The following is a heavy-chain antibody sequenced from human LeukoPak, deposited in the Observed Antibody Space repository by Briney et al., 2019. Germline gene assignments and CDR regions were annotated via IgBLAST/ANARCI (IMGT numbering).Heavy chain of an antibody. Sequence: GGSLRLSCAASGFTFSDYYMSWIRQAPGKGLEWVSSISSSGSTIYYADSVKGRFTISRDNAKNSLYLQMNSLRAEDTAVYYCARDSGTQYSYYYYGMDVWGQGTTVTVSS. CDR2: ISSSGSTI. D-gene: IGHD1-1*01. CDR3: ARDSGTQYSYYYYGMDV. J-gene: IGHJ6*02. V-gene: IGHV3-11*01. CDR1: GFTFSDYY.